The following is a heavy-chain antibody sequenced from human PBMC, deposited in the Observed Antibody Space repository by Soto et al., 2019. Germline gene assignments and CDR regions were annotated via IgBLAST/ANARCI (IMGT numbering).Heavy chain of an antibody. CDR2: ISYDGSNK. Sequence: GGSLRLSCAASGFTFSSYGMHWVRQAPGKGLEWVAVISYDGSNKYYADSVKGRFTISRDNSKNTLYLQMNSLRAEDTAVYYCAKDGGLGYCSGGSCYPVRIWGSRFDYWGQGTLVTVSS. CDR1: GFTFSSYG. D-gene: IGHD2-15*01. J-gene: IGHJ4*02. V-gene: IGHV3-30*18. CDR3: AKDGGLGYCSGGSCYPVRIWGSRFDY.